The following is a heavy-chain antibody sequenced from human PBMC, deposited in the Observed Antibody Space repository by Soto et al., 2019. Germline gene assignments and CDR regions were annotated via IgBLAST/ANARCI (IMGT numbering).Heavy chain of an antibody. D-gene: IGHD6-13*01. Sequence: QVQLVESGGGLVKPGGSLRLSCAASGFTFSDYYMSWIRQAPGKGLEWVSYISSSGSTIYYADSVKGRFTISRDNGKNTLYLTMNSRRAEDTAVYYCARDKAAAADAFDIWGQGTMVTVSS. CDR2: ISSSGSTI. CDR1: GFTFSDYY. CDR3: ARDKAAAADAFDI. J-gene: IGHJ3*02. V-gene: IGHV3-11*01.